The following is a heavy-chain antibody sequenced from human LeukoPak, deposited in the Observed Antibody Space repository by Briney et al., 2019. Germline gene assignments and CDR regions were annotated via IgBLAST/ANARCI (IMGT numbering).Heavy chain of an antibody. J-gene: IGHJ5*02. Sequence: GGSLRLSCADSGFTFCRYWMHWVRQTPGKGMVWVSCISADGSVTRYADSVKGRFTISRDNTKSTLYLQMHSLRAEDTAVYYCATAGGDGSRMGFDPWGQGTLVTVSS. V-gene: IGHV3-74*01. CDR3: ATAGGDGSRMGFDP. CDR1: GFTFCRYW. CDR2: ISADGSVT. D-gene: IGHD2-15*01.